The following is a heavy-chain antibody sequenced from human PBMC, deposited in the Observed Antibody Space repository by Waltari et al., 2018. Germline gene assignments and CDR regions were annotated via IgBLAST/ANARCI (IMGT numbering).Heavy chain of an antibody. CDR3: ARGGSYQLLLYLFDY. CDR1: GGSFSGYY. Sequence: QVQLQQWGAGLLKPSETLSLTCAVYGGSFSGYYWSWIRQPPGKGLEWIGEINHSGSTNYNPSLKSRVTRSVDTSKNQFSLKLSSVTAADTAVYYCARGGSYQLLLYLFDYWGQGTLVTVSS. D-gene: IGHD2-2*01. J-gene: IGHJ4*02. CDR2: INHSGST. V-gene: IGHV4-34*01.